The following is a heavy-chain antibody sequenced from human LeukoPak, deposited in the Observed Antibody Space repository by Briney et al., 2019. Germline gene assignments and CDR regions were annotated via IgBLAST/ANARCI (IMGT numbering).Heavy chain of an antibody. D-gene: IGHD3-22*01. V-gene: IGHV6-1*01. CDR2: TYYRSKWYN. Sequence: SQTLSLTCAISGDSVSSNSAAWHWIRQSPSRGLEWLGRTYYRSKWYNDYAVSVKSRITINPDTSKNQFSLQLNSVTPEDTAVYYCARDHDDSSGRKPNAFDIWGQGTMVTVSS. CDR1: GDSVSSNSAA. CDR3: ARDHDDSSGRKPNAFDI. J-gene: IGHJ3*02.